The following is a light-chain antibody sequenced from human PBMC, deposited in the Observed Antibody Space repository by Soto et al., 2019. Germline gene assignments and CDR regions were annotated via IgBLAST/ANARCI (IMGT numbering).Light chain of an antibody. CDR3: QKYNNAPRT. CDR2: AAS. V-gene: IGKV1-27*01. J-gene: IGKJ1*01. CDR1: QGISNY. Sequence: DIQITQSPSSLSASVGDTVTITCRASQGISNYLAWYQQKPGQVPNLLIYAASTLQSGVPSRFSRSGSGTDFTLTISSLRPEDVATYYCQKYNNAPRTFGQGTKVEI.